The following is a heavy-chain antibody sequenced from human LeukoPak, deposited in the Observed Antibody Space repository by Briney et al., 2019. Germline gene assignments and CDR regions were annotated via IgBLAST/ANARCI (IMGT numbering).Heavy chain of an antibody. D-gene: IGHD3-22*01. Sequence: ASVKVSCKASGYTFTSCYMHWVRQAPGQGLEWMGIINPSGGSTSYAQKFQGRVTMTRDTSTSTVYMELSGLRSEDTAVYYCARGGIVVVIRHGYDYWGQGTLVTVSS. CDR2: INPSGGST. V-gene: IGHV1-46*01. CDR3: ARGGIVVVIRHGYDY. CDR1: GYTFTSCY. J-gene: IGHJ4*02.